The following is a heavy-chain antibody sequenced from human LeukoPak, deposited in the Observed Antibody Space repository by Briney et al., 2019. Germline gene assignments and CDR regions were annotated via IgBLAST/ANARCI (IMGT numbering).Heavy chain of an antibody. V-gene: IGHV3-21*01. Sequence: PGGSLRLSCAASGFTFSSYSMNWVRQAPGKGLEWVSSISSSSSYIYYADSVKGRFTISRDNAKNSLYLQMNSLRAEDTAVYYCARDGKTTGVVDVWGQGTTVTVSS. CDR2: ISSSSSYI. D-gene: IGHD1-1*01. J-gene: IGHJ6*02. CDR1: GFTFSSYS. CDR3: ARDGKTTGVVDV.